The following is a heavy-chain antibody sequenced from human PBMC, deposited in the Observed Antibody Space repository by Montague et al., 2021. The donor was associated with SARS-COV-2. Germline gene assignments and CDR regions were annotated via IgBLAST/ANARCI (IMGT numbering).Heavy chain of an antibody. CDR1: RDSISSHNYF. Sequence: SETLSLTCTVSRDSISSHNYFWAWIRQPPGKGLEWIGSVDYSGLTFYNPSLESRVTISVDTSKKQFSLKVNSVTAADTAVYYCAKDGEARAWGTLDIWGQGTMVTVSS. J-gene: IGHJ3*02. CDR2: VDYSGLT. V-gene: IGHV4-39*07. CDR3: AKDGEARAWGTLDI. D-gene: IGHD3-10*01.